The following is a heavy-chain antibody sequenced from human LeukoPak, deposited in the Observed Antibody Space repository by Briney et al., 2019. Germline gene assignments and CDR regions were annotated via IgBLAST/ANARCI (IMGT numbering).Heavy chain of an antibody. Sequence: PGGSLRLSCAASGFTFSSYEMNWVRQAPGKGLEWVSYISSSGSTIYYADSVKGRFTISRDNAKNSLYLQTNSLRAEDTAVYYCARDLIVVVPAAMPAGVFDPWGQGTLVTVSS. J-gene: IGHJ5*02. CDR3: ARDLIVVVPAAMPAGVFDP. D-gene: IGHD2-2*01. V-gene: IGHV3-48*03. CDR2: ISSSGSTI. CDR1: GFTFSSYE.